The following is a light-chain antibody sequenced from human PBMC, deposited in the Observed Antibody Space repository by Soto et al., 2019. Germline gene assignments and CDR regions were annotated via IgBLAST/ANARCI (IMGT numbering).Light chain of an antibody. CDR1: SSDIGNFY. Sequence: QSVLTQPPSASGTPGQRVTSSCSGSSSDIGNFYVYWYQQLPGTAPKLLIYKNNQRPLGVPDRFSGSKSGTSAALAISGRLSEDEADYYCAAWDDSLSGPVVFGGGTQLTVL. J-gene: IGLJ7*01. CDR2: KNN. V-gene: IGLV1-47*01. CDR3: AAWDDSLSGPVV.